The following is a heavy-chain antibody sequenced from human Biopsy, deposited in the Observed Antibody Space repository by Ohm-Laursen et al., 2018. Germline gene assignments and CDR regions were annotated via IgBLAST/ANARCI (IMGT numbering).Heavy chain of an antibody. Sequence: GTLSLTCTVSGDSINSSYWSWIRQAPGKGLEWIGFISNSGNTNYNPSLKSRVTISADTSQKQFSLKLGSVTVADTGVFYCARRGSGGRSFDYWGQGSLVTVSS. CDR1: GDSINSSY. V-gene: IGHV4-59*08. CDR2: ISNSGNT. CDR3: ARRGSGGRSFDY. J-gene: IGHJ4*02. D-gene: IGHD2-15*01.